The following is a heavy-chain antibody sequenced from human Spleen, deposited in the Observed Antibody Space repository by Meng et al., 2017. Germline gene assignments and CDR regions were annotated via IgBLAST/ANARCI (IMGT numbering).Heavy chain of an antibody. V-gene: IGHV3-15*01. J-gene: IGHJ4*02. Sequence: VQLVEVGGGLVKPGGSLRLSCVASGLSFTDAWMSWVRQAPGKGLEWVGRIKRNSDGGTIDYAAPVKGRFTISRDDSKNTLYLRMDSPITEDTAVYFCATGAAAADHWGQGTLVTVSS. CDR2: IKRNSDGGTI. D-gene: IGHD6-13*01. CDR3: ATGAAAADH. CDR1: GLSFTDAW.